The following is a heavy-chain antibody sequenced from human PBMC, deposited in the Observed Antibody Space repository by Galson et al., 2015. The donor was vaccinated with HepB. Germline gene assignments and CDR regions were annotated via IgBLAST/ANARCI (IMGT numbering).Heavy chain of an antibody. CDR3: ASHGRDFLSIYWYLDV. V-gene: IGHV3-30*03. Sequence: SLRLSCAASRFMFSTYGMHWVRQAPGKGLEWVALISFDGSNKYYADSVKGRFIISRDNSKSTLYLQMNSLKMEDTGVYYCASHGRDFLSIYWYLDVWGHGTPVTVSS. D-gene: IGHD2/OR15-2a*01. CDR2: ISFDGSNK. J-gene: IGHJ2*01. CDR1: RFMFSTYG.